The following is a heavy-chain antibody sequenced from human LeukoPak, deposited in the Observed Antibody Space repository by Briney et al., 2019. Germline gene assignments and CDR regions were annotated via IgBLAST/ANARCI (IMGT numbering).Heavy chain of an antibody. Sequence: ASVKVSCKASGGTFSSYAISWVRQAPGQGLEWMGGIIPIFGTANYAQKFQGRVTITTDESTSTAYMELSSLRSEDTAVYYCARAKGDIVVVPAVMDTTYYYYYYMDVWGKGTTVTVSS. CDR3: ARAKGDIVVVPAVMDTTYYYYYYMDV. J-gene: IGHJ6*03. D-gene: IGHD2-2*01. CDR2: IIPIFGTA. CDR1: GGTFSSYA. V-gene: IGHV1-69*05.